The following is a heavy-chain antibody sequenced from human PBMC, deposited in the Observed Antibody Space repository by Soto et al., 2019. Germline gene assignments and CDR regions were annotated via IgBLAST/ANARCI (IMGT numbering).Heavy chain of an antibody. CDR3: ARYSDASGFAAFDI. CDR2: VHHTGSP. Sequence: SETLSLTCAVSGYPISNVYYWGWIWQPPGKGLEWIGSVHHTGSPYYNPSLKSRVTISLDTSKNQFSLKLNSVTASDTAVYYCARYSDASGFAAFDIWGQGTMVTVS. V-gene: IGHV4-38-2*01. J-gene: IGHJ3*02. CDR1: GYPISNVYY. D-gene: IGHD3-22*01.